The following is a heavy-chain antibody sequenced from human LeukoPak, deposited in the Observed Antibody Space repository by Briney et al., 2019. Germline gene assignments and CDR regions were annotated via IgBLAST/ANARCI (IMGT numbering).Heavy chain of an antibody. V-gene: IGHV1-69*01. CDR3: ARPRGYTGYESPFDY. J-gene: IGHJ4*02. D-gene: IGHD5-12*01. CDR2: IIPIFVTA. CDR1: GGTFSSYA. Sequence: SVKVSCKAFGGTFSSYAISWVRQARGQGLEWMGGIIPIFVTANYAQKFQGRVTITADESTSTAYMQLSSLRSEDTAVYYCARPRGYTGYESPFDYWGQGTLVTVSS.